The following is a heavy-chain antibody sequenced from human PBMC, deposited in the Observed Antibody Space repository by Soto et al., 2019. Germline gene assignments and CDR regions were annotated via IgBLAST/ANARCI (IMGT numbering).Heavy chain of an antibody. D-gene: IGHD6-13*01. CDR2: ISAYNGNT. J-gene: IGHJ4*02. V-gene: IGHV1-18*01. CDR3: ARDWAAAGTFDY. CDR1: GYTFTSYG. Sequence: QVRLVPSGAEVKKPGASVKVSCKASGYTFTSYGISWVRQAPGQGLEWMGWISAYNGNTNYAQKLQGRVTMTTDTSTRAAYMELRSLRSDDTAVYYCARDWAAAGTFDYWGQGTLVTVSS.